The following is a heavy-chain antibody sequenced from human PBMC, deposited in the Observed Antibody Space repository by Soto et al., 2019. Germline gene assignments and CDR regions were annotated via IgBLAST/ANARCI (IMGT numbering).Heavy chain of an antibody. D-gene: IGHD3-9*01. V-gene: IGHV1-18*01. CDR3: ARLVGLPWYGMDV. CDR1: GYTFTNHA. J-gene: IGHJ6*02. Sequence: QVQLVQSGAEVKKPGASVKVSCKASGYTFTNHAISWVRQAPGQGLEWMGWISAYNGNTNYAQKLQGRVTMTTDTSTSTAYMEVRSLRSDDTAVYYCARLVGLPWYGMDVWGQGTTVTVSS. CDR2: ISAYNGNT.